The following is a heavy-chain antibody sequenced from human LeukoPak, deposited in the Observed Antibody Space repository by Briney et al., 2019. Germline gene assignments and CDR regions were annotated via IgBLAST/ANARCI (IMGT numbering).Heavy chain of an antibody. CDR2: MNYSGST. Sequence: SETLSLTCTVSGGSISSSSYYWGWIRQPPGKGLEWIGSMNYSGSTYYNPSLKSRVTISVDTSNNQFSLKLSSVSAADTAVYYCARLSYYDFWGGYYMGFDYWGQGTLVTVSS. J-gene: IGHJ4*02. V-gene: IGHV4-39*01. D-gene: IGHD3-3*01. CDR3: ARLSYYDFWGGYYMGFDY. CDR1: GGSISSSSYY.